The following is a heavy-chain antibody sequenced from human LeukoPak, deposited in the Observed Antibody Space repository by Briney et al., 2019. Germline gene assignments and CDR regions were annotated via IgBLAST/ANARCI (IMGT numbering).Heavy chain of an antibody. CDR2: ISGSGGST. CDR3: AKVGHYYDSSGYHY. J-gene: IGHJ4*02. V-gene: IGHV3-23*01. Sequence: GGSLRLSCAASGFTFSSYAMNWVRQAPGKGLEWVSAISGSGGSTYYADSVKGRFTISRDNSKNTLYLQMNSLRAEDTAVYYCAKVGHYYDSSGYHYWGQGTLVTVSS. D-gene: IGHD3-22*01. CDR1: GFTFSSYA.